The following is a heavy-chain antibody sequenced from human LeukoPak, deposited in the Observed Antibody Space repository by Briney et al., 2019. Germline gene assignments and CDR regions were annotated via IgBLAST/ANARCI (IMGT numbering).Heavy chain of an antibody. Sequence: GGSLRLSCAASGFTVSSNCMSWVRQAPGKGLEWVSVIYSGGSTYYADSVKGRFTISRHNSKNTLYLQMNSLSAEDTAVYYCASGPTRGSSGYYCVYWGQGTLVTVSS. J-gene: IGHJ4*02. D-gene: IGHD3-22*01. CDR2: IYSGGST. CDR3: ASGPTRGSSGYYCVY. V-gene: IGHV3-53*04. CDR1: GFTVSSNC.